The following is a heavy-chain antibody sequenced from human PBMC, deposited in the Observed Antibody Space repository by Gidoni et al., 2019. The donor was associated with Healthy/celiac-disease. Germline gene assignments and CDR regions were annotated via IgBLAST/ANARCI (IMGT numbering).Heavy chain of an antibody. CDR3: ARGCRGSGWYRYYYYYGMDV. Sequence: QVQLQQWGAGLLKPSETLSLTCAVYGGSFSGYYWSWIRQPPGTGLEWIGKINHSGSTNYNPSLKSRVTISVDTSKNQFSLKLSSVTAADTAVYYCARGCRGSGWYRYYYYYGMDVWGQGTTVTVSS. J-gene: IGHJ6*02. CDR1: GGSFSGYY. CDR2: INHSGST. V-gene: IGHV4-34*01. D-gene: IGHD6-19*01.